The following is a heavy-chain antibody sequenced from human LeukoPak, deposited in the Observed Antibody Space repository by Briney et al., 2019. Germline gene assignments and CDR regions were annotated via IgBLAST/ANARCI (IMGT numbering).Heavy chain of an antibody. J-gene: IGHJ4*02. CDR3: ARLGTYSGNLFDN. Sequence: SETLSLTCAVSGGSVSSDSYYWVWVRQPPGKGLEWTGSINYSGTTYYSSSLKSRITLSMDASKNQLSLRLTSVTAADTAVYYCARLGTYSGNLFDNWGQGTLVTVSS. V-gene: IGHV4-39*01. CDR2: INYSGTT. CDR1: GGSVSSDSYY. D-gene: IGHD1-26*01.